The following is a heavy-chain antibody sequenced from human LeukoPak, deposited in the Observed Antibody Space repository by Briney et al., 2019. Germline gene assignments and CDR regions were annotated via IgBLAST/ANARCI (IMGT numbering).Heavy chain of an antibody. Sequence: GGSLRLSCAASGFTFSSYAMTWVRQAPGKGLEWVSVIGSGGDTYYADSVKGRFTISRGISKNTLYLQMNSLRAEDTAVYYCAKYYASRSRSFDFWGQGTLVTVSS. D-gene: IGHD3-10*01. V-gene: IGHV3-23*01. CDR3: AKYYASRSRSFDF. CDR2: IGSGGDT. CDR1: GFTFSSYA. J-gene: IGHJ4*02.